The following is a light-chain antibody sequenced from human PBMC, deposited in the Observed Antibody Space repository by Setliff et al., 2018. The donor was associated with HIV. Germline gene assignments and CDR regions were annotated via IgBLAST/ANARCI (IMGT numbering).Light chain of an antibody. J-gene: IGLJ1*01. CDR3: TSYTSSDIYV. CDR2: DVS. CDR1: SSDVGTYNY. V-gene: IGLV2-14*03. Sequence: QSVLTQPASVSGSPGQSITISCTGTSSDVGTYNYVSWYQQHPGKAPKLMIYDVSKRPSGVSDRFSGSKSGNTASLTISGLQAEDEADYYCTSYTSSDIYVFATGT.